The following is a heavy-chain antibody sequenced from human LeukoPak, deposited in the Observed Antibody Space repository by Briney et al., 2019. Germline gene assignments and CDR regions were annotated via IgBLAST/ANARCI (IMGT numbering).Heavy chain of an antibody. CDR1: GFTFSSYW. Sequence: GGSLRLSCAASGFTFSSYWMSWVRQAPGTGLEWVANIKQDGSENYYVDSVKGRFTISRVNAKNSLYLQMNSLRAEDTAVYYCAREGHRFVEDPVRYWGQGTLVTVSS. CDR2: IKQDGSEN. V-gene: IGHV3-7*01. D-gene: IGHD3-3*01. J-gene: IGHJ4*02. CDR3: AREGHRFVEDPVRY.